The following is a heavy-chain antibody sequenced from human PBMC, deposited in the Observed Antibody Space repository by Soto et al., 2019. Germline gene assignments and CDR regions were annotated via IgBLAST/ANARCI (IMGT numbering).Heavy chain of an antibody. CDR1: GGSISSSSYY. J-gene: IGHJ3*02. CDR3: ARDLDPGVLDPRHAFDI. Sequence: SETLSLTCTVSGGSISSSSYYWGWIRQPPGKGLEWIGSIYYSGSTYYNPSLKSRVTISVDTSKNQFSLKLSSVTAADTAVYYCARDLDPGVLDPRHAFDIWGQGTMVTVSS. D-gene: IGHD7-27*01. V-gene: IGHV4-39*07. CDR2: IYYSGST.